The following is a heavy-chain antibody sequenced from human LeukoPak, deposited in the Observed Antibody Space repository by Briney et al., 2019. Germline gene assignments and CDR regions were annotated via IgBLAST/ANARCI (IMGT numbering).Heavy chain of an antibody. CDR2: ISGSGGFT. V-gene: IGHV3-23*01. D-gene: IGHD6-6*01. CDR3: ASVEYSSSSYGYYYGMDV. Sequence: GGSLRLSCAASGFTFSSYAMSWVRQAPGKGLEWVSAISGSGGFTYYADSVKGRFTISRDNAKNSLYLQMNSLRDEDTAVYYCASVEYSSSSYGYYYGMDVWGQGTTVTVSS. CDR1: GFTFSSYA. J-gene: IGHJ6*02.